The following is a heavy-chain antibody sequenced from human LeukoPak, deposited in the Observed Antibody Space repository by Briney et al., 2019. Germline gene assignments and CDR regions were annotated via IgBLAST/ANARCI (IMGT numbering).Heavy chain of an antibody. D-gene: IGHD3-10*01. CDR3: ARTPYGSGSIGWFDP. V-gene: IGHV1-2*02. CDR1: GYTXTGYY. CDR2: INPNTGAT. Sequence: GASVKVSCKASGYTXTGYYMHWVRQTPGRGLEWMGWINPNTGATKNAQKFQGRVTMTRDTSISTAYMELSRLTSDDTAIYYCARTPYGSGSIGWFDPWGQGTLVTVSS. J-gene: IGHJ5*02.